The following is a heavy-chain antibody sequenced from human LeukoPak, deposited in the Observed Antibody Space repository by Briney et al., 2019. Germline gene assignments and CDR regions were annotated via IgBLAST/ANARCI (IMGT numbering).Heavy chain of an antibody. V-gene: IGHV3-23*01. CDR2: TSSSDAGK. D-gene: IGHD3-22*01. Sequence: LSGGSLRLSCTVSGFSLSSYAMSWVRRAPGKGLEWVSATSSSDAGKYYADSVRGRFTISRDNSRNTMYLQMNSLRAEDAAVYYCAKERYDSSRYYDYWGQGTLVTVSS. CDR1: GFSLSSYA. CDR3: AKERYDSSRYYDY. J-gene: IGHJ4*02.